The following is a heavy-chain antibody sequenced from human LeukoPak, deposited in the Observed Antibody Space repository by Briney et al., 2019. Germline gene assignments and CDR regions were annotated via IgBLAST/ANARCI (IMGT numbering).Heavy chain of an antibody. J-gene: IGHJ5*02. CDR1: GFTFSSYA. V-gene: IGHV3-48*02. CDR3: ARSANPGTHDSDP. Sequence: GGSLRLSCAASGFTFSSYAMAWVRQAPGKGLEWLSYISSSSKINYADSVKGRFTISRDNAKNSLYLQMNSLRDEDTAVYYCARSANPGTHDSDPSGQGKLVTDAS. CDR2: ISSSSKI. D-gene: IGHD2-21*02.